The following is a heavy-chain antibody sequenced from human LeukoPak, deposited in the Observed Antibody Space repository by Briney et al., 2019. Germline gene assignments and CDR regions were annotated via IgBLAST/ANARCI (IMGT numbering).Heavy chain of an antibody. D-gene: IGHD7-27*01. CDR2: IYYSGNT. CDR3: ARTGDGIDY. J-gene: IGHJ4*02. Sequence: SETLSLTCAVSGYSISSGYYWTWIRQPPGKGLEWIGYIYYSGNTYYNPSLKSRLTMSVDTSKNQFSLNLSSVTAADTAVYYCARTGDGIDYWGQGTLVTVSS. V-gene: IGHV4-30-4*08. CDR1: GYSISSGYY.